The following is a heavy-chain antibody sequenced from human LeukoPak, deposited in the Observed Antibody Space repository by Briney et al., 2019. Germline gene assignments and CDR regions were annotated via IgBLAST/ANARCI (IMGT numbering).Heavy chain of an antibody. V-gene: IGHV4-34*01. Sequence: SETLSLTCAVYGGSFSGYYWSWIRQPPGKGLEWIGEINHSGSTNYNPSLKSRVTISVDTSKNQFSLKLSSVTAADTAVYYCASPNYYDSSGYYWSQGTLVTVSS. D-gene: IGHD3-22*01. CDR2: INHSGST. J-gene: IGHJ4*02. CDR1: GGSFSGYY. CDR3: ASPNYYDSSGYY.